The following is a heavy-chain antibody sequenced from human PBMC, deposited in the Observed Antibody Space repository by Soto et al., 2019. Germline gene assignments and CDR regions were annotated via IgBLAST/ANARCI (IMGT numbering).Heavy chain of an antibody. V-gene: IGHV1-18*01. CDR2: ISAYNGNT. CDR3: ARDGPHRPAPDCCDY. J-gene: IGHJ4*02. Sequence: QVQLVPSGAEVKKPGASVKVSCKASGYTFTSYGISWVRQAPGQGLEWMGWISAYNGNTNHAQKLQGRVTMTTDTYTSTAYIALGCLRSDDTAVYYCARDGPHRPAPDCCDYWGQGTLVTGSS. D-gene: IGHD2-21*01. CDR1: GYTFTSYG.